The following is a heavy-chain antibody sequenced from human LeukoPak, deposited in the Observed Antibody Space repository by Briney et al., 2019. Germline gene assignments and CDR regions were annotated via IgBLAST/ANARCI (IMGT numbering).Heavy chain of an antibody. V-gene: IGHV4-59*08. J-gene: IGHJ4*02. D-gene: IGHD2-2*01. CDR1: GGSISSYY. CDR3: ARVIGYCSSTSCFGYFDY. Sequence: PSETLSLTCTVSGGSISSYYWSWIRQPPGKGLEWVGYIYYSESTNYNPSLKSRVTTSVDTSKNQLSLKLSSVTAADTAVYYCARVIGYCSSTSCFGYFDYWGQGTLVAIVS. CDR2: IYYSEST.